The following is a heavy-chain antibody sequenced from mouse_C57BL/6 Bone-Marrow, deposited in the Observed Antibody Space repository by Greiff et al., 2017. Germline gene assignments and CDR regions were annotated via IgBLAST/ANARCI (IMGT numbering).Heavy chain of an antibody. Sequence: EVQRVESGGGLVKPGGSLKLSCAASGFTFSDYGMHWVRQAPEKGLEWVAYISSGSSTIYYADTVQGRFTISRDNAKNTLFLQMTSLRSEETAMYYCARGANSDAMDYWGQGTSVTVSS. V-gene: IGHV5-17*01. CDR2: ISSGSSTI. CDR3: ARGANSDAMDY. J-gene: IGHJ4*01. D-gene: IGHD4-1*01. CDR1: GFTFSDYG.